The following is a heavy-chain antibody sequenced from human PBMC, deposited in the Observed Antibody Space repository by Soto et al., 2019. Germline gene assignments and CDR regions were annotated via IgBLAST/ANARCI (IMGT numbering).Heavy chain of an antibody. Sequence: AGGSLRLSCAASGFTFSSYGMHWVRQAPGKGLEWVAVISYDGSSKYYADSVKGRFTISRDNSKNTLYLQMNSLRAEDTAVYYCASRDSGYDYGAFDIWGQGTMVTVSS. V-gene: IGHV3-30*03. CDR1: GFTFSSYG. D-gene: IGHD5-12*01. CDR2: ISYDGSSK. CDR3: ASRDSGYDYGAFDI. J-gene: IGHJ3*02.